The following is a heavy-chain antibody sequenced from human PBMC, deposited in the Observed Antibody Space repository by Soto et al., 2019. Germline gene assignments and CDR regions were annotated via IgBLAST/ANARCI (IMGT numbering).Heavy chain of an antibody. CDR3: ARDVVLRFLEWSLYGMDV. Sequence: ASVKVSCKVSGYTLTELSMHWVRQAPGKGLEWMGGFDPEDGETIYAQKFQGRVTMTEDTSTDTAYMELRSLRSDDTAVYYCARDVVLRFLEWSLYGMDVWGQGTTVTVSS. D-gene: IGHD3-3*01. CDR2: FDPEDGET. V-gene: IGHV1-24*01. CDR1: GYTLTELS. J-gene: IGHJ6*02.